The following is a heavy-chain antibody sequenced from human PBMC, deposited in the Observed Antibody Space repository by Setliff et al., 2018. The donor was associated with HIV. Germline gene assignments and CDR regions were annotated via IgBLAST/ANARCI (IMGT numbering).Heavy chain of an antibody. V-gene: IGHV3-48*03. CDR2: ISNSGNTV. Sequence: PGGSLRLSCTASGFTFSAYEMNWVRQAPGKGLEWVSYISNSGNTVFYAGSVKGRFTISRDTAKNSLFLQMTSLRAEDTAMYYCSMGHYTTSGWGQGALVTVSS. D-gene: IGHD4-4*01. J-gene: IGHJ4*02. CDR3: SMGHYTTSG. CDR1: GFTFSAYE.